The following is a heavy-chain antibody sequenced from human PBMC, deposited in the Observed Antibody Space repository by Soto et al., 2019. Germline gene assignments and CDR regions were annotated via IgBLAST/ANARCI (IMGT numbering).Heavy chain of an antibody. Sequence: GASVKVSCKASGYTLTELSMHWVRQAPGKGLEWMGGFDPEDGETIYAQKFQGRVTMTEDTSTDTAYMELSSLRSEDTAVYYCATGGNYYGSGSYYNEAHYYYGMDVWGQGTTVTVSS. CDR1: GYTLTELS. CDR2: FDPEDGET. CDR3: ATGGNYYGSGSYYNEAHYYYGMDV. J-gene: IGHJ6*02. V-gene: IGHV1-24*01. D-gene: IGHD3-10*01.